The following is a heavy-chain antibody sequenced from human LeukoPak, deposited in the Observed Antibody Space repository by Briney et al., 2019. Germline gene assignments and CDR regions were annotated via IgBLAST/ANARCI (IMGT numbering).Heavy chain of an antibody. D-gene: IGHD6-19*01. CDR3: ARVPAFGGWYVDFDY. CDR2: INPNSGGT. V-gene: IGHV1-2*02. Sequence: GASVKVSCKASGYSFSSYDINWVRQAPGQGLEWMGWINPNSGGTNYAQKFQGRVTMTRDTSISTAYMELSRLRSDDTAVYYCARVPAFGGWYVDFDYWGQGTLVTVSS. J-gene: IGHJ4*02. CDR1: GYSFSSYD.